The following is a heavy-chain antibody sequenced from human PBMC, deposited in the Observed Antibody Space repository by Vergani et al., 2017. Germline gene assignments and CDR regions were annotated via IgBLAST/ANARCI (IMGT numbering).Heavy chain of an antibody. CDR2: INAGNGYT. J-gene: IGHJ4*02. CDR1: GYTFINYA. Sequence: QVQLVQSGAEVKKPGASVKVSCKASGYTFINYAMHWVRQAPRQRLEWRALINAGNGYTKYSQKFQGRVTITRDTSASTAYMELSSLRSEDTAVYYCARDLNGGCXLDYWGQGTLVTVSS. D-gene: IGHD4-23*01. V-gene: IGHV1-3*01. CDR3: ARDLNGGCXLDY.